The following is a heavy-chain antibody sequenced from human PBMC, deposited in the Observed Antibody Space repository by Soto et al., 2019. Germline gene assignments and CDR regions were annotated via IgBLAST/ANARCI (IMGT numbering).Heavy chain of an antibody. V-gene: IGHV3-23*01. J-gene: IGHJ4*02. CDR1: GFTFSSYA. Sequence: GESLKISCAASGFTFSSYAMSWVRQAPGKGLEWVSAISGSGGSTYYADSVKGRFTISRDNSKNTLYLQMNSLRAEDTAVYYCAKGPNWVVITNYDYWGQGTLVTVSS. CDR3: AKGPNWVVITNYDY. D-gene: IGHD3-22*01. CDR2: ISGSGGST.